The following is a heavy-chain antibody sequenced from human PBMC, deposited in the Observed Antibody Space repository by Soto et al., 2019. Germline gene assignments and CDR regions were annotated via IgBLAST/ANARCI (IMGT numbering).Heavy chain of an antibody. V-gene: IGHV4-30-4*01. D-gene: IGHD3-9*01. CDR1: VGSISIGDYG. CDR2: IDYSGST. J-gene: IGHJ6*01. CDR3: ARRTGDYGSYGMDV. Sequence: SETLSLTCTFSVGSISIGDYGWSWIRPPPGKGLEWIGYIDYSGSTYYNPSLKSRVTISIDPSKNQFSLNLRSVTAADTAVYHCARRTGDYGSYGMDVWGQGTTVTVSS.